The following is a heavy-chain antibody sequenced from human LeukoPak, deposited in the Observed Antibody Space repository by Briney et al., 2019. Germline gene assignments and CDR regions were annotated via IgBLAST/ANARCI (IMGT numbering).Heavy chain of an antibody. J-gene: IGHJ4*02. CDR3: ARDNWNYGALDH. V-gene: IGHV3-7*03. D-gene: IGHD1-7*01. Sequence: GGSLRLSCTASGLTFSNFWMGWVRQAPGKGLEWVANIKQDETEKFYLGSVKGRFTISRDNAKNSLYLQMNSLRAEDTAVYYCARDNWNYGALDHWGQGTLVTVSS. CDR1: GLTFSNFW. CDR2: IKQDETEK.